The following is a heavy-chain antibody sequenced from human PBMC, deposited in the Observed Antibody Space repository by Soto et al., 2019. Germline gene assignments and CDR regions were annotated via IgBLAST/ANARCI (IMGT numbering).Heavy chain of an antibody. CDR1: GFTFSSYE. CDR3: AWGRYCSWGGYFDY. Sequence: EVQLVESGGGLVQPGGSLRLSCAASGFTFSSYEMNWVRQAPGKGLEWVSYISSSGSTIYYADSVKGRFTLSRDNAKNSLYLQMDSMSAGETAVYYCAWGRYCSWGGYFDYWGQETLVTVSS. V-gene: IGHV3-48*03. CDR2: ISSSGSTI. J-gene: IGHJ4*02. D-gene: IGHD2-15*01.